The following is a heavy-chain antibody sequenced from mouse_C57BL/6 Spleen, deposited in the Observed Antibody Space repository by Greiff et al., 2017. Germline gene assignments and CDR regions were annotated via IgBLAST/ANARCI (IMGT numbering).Heavy chain of an antibody. CDR1: GYSITSGYD. J-gene: IGHJ1*03. CDR2: ISYSGST. Sequence: EVKLMESGPGMVKPSQSLSLTCTVTGYSITSGYDWHWIRHFPGNKLEWMGYISYSGSTNYNPSLKSRISITHDTSKNHFFLKLNSVTTEDTATYYCARVDYSNYAWYFDVWGTGTTVTVSS. D-gene: IGHD2-5*01. V-gene: IGHV3-1*01. CDR3: ARVDYSNYAWYFDV.